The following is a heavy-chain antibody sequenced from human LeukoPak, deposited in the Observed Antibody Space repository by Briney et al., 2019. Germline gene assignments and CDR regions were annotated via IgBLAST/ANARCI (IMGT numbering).Heavy chain of an antibody. CDR1: GGSFSGYY. J-gene: IGHJ3*02. Sequence: SETLSLTCAVYGGSFSGYYWSWIRQPPGKGLEWIGEINHSGSTNYNPSLKSRVTISVDTSKNQFSLKLSSVTAADTAVYYCASPLQGGLDAFDIWGQGTMVTVSS. V-gene: IGHV4-34*01. CDR3: ASPLQGGLDAFDI. CDR2: INHSGST. D-gene: IGHD1-26*01.